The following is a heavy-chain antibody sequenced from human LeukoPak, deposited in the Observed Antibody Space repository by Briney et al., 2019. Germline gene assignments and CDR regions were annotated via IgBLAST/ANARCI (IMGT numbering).Heavy chain of an antibody. CDR1: GFTFSSYS. CDR3: ASSTTVYCSSTSCYIHFDY. V-gene: IGHV3-21*01. D-gene: IGHD2-2*02. J-gene: IGHJ4*02. CDR2: ISSSSSYI. Sequence: GGSLRLSCAASGFTFSSYSMNWVRQAPGKGLEWVSPISSSSSYIYYADSVKGRFTISRDNAKISLYLQMNSLRAEDTAVYYCASSTTVYCSSTSCYIHFDYWGQGTLVTVSS.